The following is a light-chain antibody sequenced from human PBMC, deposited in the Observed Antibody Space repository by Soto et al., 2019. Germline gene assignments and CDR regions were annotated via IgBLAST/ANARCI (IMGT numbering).Light chain of an antibody. Sequence: DIQMTQSPSTLSASVGDRVTVTCLASQSISSWLAWYQQKPVKAPKRLIYAASSLQSGVPSRFSASASGTDFPLPTSSLQADDFATYYCQQANSFPLPFGQGTRLE. CDR2: AAS. J-gene: IGKJ5*01. CDR1: QSISSW. V-gene: IGKV1-12*01. CDR3: QQANSFPLP.